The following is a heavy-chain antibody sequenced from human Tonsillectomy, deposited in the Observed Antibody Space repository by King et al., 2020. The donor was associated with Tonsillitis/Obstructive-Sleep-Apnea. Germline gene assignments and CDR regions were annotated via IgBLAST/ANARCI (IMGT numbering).Heavy chain of an antibody. CDR1: GFTFSSYG. J-gene: IGHJ4*02. V-gene: IGHV3-30*03. Sequence: VQLVESGGGVVQPGRSLRLSCAASGFTFSSYGMHWVRQAPGKGLEWVAVISYDGSNKYYADSVKGRFTISRDNSKNTLYLQMNSLRAEDTAVYYCARGAVVVAATRGTDYWGQGTLVTVSS. D-gene: IGHD2-15*01. CDR2: ISYDGSNK. CDR3: ARGAVVVAATRGTDY.